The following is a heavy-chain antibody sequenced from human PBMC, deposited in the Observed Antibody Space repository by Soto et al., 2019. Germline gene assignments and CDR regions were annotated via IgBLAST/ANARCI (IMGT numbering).Heavy chain of an antibody. CDR1: GFSFSTYS. Sequence: GGSLRLSXAASGFSFSTYSMNWVRQAPGKGLEWVSSISSRGDTYYADSVKGRFTISRDNAKNSVSLQMDSLRAEDAAVYYCAREETAWPLAYGLDVWGQGTTVTVSS. CDR3: AREETAWPLAYGLDV. V-gene: IGHV3-21*01. D-gene: IGHD2-21*02. J-gene: IGHJ6*02. CDR2: ISSRGDT.